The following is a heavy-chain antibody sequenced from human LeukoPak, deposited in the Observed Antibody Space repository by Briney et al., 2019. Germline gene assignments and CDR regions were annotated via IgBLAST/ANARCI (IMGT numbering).Heavy chain of an antibody. CDR1: GYTFTTYY. Sequence: GASVKVSCKASGYTFTTYYMHWVRQAPGQGLEWIGIIKPGDSVTSYSQNFKGRVIMTRDMSTTTVYMEMTSLRSDDTAVYYCARDRKSEIGGAIAGHYMDVWGKGTMVTVSS. CDR2: IKPGDSVT. V-gene: IGHV1-46*01. D-gene: IGHD3-16*02. CDR3: ARDRKSEIGGAIAGHYMDV. J-gene: IGHJ6*03.